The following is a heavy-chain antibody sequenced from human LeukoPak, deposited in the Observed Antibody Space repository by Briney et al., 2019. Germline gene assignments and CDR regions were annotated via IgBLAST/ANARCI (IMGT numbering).Heavy chain of an antibody. D-gene: IGHD3-9*01. CDR2: IIPIFGTA. CDR1: GGTFSSYA. CDR3: ARAVEYNILTGYGNLY. Sequence: GASVKVSCKASGGTFSSYAISWVRQAPGQGLEWMGGIIPIFGTANYAQKFQGRVTITADESTSTAYMELSSLRSEDTAVYYCARAVEYNILTGYGNLYWGQGTLVTVSS. J-gene: IGHJ4*02. V-gene: IGHV1-69*13.